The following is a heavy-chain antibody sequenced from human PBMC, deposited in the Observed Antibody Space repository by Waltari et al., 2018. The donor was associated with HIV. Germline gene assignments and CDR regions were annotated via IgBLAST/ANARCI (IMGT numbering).Heavy chain of an antibody. D-gene: IGHD2-8*01. J-gene: IGHJ6*02. Sequence: EVQLVESGGGLVKPGGSLRLSCAASGFTFSNAWMSWVRQAQGKGVELVGRIKSKTEGGTTDYAAPVKGRFTISRDDSKNTLYLQMNSLKTEDTAVYYCTTIDDIVPVWGQGTTVTVSS. V-gene: IGHV3-15*01. CDR1: GFTFSNAW. CDR2: IKSKTEGGTT. CDR3: TTIDDIVPV.